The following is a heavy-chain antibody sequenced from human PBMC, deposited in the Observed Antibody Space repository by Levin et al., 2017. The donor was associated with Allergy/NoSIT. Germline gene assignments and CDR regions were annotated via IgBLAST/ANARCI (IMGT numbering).Heavy chain of an antibody. CDR1: GLPFLSYS. Sequence: WGSLRLSCLFSGLPFLSYSMNWVRQAPGKGLEWISYISGGSTTTIYYAESVKGRFTVSRDNAESSLYLQMNSLTAEDTSVYYCVSAPSFSSGWYGPIVDYWGQGTLVTVSS. CDR3: VSAPSFSSGWYGPIVDY. D-gene: IGHD6-19*01. V-gene: IGHV3-48*04. CDR2: ISGGSTTTI. J-gene: IGHJ4*02.